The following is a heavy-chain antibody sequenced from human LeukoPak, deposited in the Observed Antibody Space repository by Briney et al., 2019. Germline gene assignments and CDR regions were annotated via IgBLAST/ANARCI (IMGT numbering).Heavy chain of an antibody. V-gene: IGHV4-39*07. CDR3: ARDSRYSSAEGVGDY. CDR2: IDYSGST. J-gene: IGHJ4*02. D-gene: IGHD6-19*01. CDR1: GGSISSSSYY. Sequence: SETLSLTCTVSGGSISSSSYYWGWIRQPPGKGLEWIGSIDYSGSTYYNPSLKSRVTISVDTSKNQFSLKLSSVTAADTAVYCCARDSRYSSAEGVGDYWGQGTLVTVSS.